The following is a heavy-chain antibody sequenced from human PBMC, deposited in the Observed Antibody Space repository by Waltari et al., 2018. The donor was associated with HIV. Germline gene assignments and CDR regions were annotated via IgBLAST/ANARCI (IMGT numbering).Heavy chain of an antibody. CDR3: AREVNWDMKVAPGPSRTAWFDP. CDR2: INPSSGAT. CDR1: GYTFSDYY. D-gene: IGHD1-1*01. J-gene: IGHJ5*02. Sequence: QVQLVQSGAALTKPGASVKVSCKASGYTFSDYYIHWVRQAPGQGLEGMGWINPSSGATIYAQSVHGRATMTRDTSINTAYLELSGLRSDDTAMYYCAREVNWDMKVAPGPSRTAWFDPWGQGTLVTVSS. V-gene: IGHV1-2*02.